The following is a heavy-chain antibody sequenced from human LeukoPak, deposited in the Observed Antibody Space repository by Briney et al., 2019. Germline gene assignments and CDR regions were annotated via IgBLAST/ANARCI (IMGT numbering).Heavy chain of an antibody. J-gene: IGHJ5*02. CDR2: IYYTGST. D-gene: IGHD4-23*01. CDR1: GGYIITSDHY. Sequence: SETLSLTCSVSGGYIITSDHYWGWIRQPPGKGLEWIGSIYYTGSTSTNPFFKSRVTVSVDTSKNQFSLKLTSVTAADTAVYYCARERYYYGGKTWFDPWGQGTLVTVSS. V-gene: IGHV4-39*07. CDR3: ARERYYYGGKTWFDP.